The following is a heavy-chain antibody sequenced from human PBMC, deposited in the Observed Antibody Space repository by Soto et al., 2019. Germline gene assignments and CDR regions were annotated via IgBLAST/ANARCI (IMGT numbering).Heavy chain of an antibody. CDR3: ARDPSPYTSGWYGVDF. J-gene: IGHJ4*01. V-gene: IGHV3-30*04. CDR2: ISYDGTNK. D-gene: IGHD6-19*01. Sequence: QVHLVESGGGVVQPGRSLRLSCAASGFMFSAYAMLWVRQAPGKGLECVAAISYDGTNKYYADSVKGRFTISRDNSKNTLFRQMNSLRAEDTAVYYCARDPSPYTSGWYGVDFWGHGTLVTVSS. CDR1: GFMFSAYA.